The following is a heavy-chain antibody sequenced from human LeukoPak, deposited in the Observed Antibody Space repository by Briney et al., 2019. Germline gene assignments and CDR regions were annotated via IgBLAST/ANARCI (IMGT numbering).Heavy chain of an antibody. CDR1: GFTFSSYA. J-gene: IGHJ6*02. D-gene: IGHD2-2*02. V-gene: IGHV3-23*01. CDR3: AKPVRYCSSTSCYTAEDYYGMDV. CDR2: ISGSGGST. Sequence: PGGSLRLSCAASGFTFSSYAMSWVRQAPGEGLEWVSAISGSGGSTYYADSVKGRFTISRDNSKNTLYLQMNSLRAEDTAVYYCAKPVRYCSSTSCYTAEDYYGMDVWGQGTTVTVSS.